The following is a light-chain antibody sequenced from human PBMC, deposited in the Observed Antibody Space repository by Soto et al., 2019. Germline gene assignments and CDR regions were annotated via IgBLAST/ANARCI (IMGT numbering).Light chain of an antibody. V-gene: IGLV2-14*01. CDR3: SSSTSGFYV. CDR1: NSDVGGYNY. CDR2: DVS. J-gene: IGLJ1*01. Sequence: ALTQPASVSGSPGQSITISCTGTNSDVGGYNYVSWYQQHPGKAPKLMIYDVSDRPSGVSNRFSGSKSGNTASLTISGLQAEDEADYYCSSSTSGFYVFGTGTKVTDL.